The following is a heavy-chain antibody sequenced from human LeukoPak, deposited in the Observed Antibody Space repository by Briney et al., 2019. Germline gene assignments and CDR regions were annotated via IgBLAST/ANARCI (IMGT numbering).Heavy chain of an antibody. D-gene: IGHD3-10*01. CDR3: ARHVTRLLWFGELAEYMDV. CDR1: GGSFSGYY. CDR2: INHSGST. Sequence: SETLSLTCAVYGGSFSGYYWSWIRQPPGKGLEWIGEINHSGSTNYNPSLKSRVTISVDASKNQFSLKLSSVTAADTAVYYCARHVTRLLWFGELAEYMDVWGKGTTVTISS. V-gene: IGHV4-34*01. J-gene: IGHJ6*03.